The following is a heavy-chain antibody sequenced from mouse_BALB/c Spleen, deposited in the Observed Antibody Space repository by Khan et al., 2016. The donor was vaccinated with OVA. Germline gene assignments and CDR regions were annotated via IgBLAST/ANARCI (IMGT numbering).Heavy chain of an antibody. Sequence: QVQLKESGPELKKPGETVRISCKASGYTFTTAGIQWVQKMPGKGLKWIGWINTHSGVPKYAEDFKGRFAFSLEISVNTAYLQITNLQNEYTATYFCARGGAAYYRNDGGAMEYWGQGTSVTVAS. V-gene: IGHV9-4*02. CDR3: ARGGAAYYRNDGGAMEY. CDR1: GYTFTTAG. J-gene: IGHJ4*01. CDR2: INTHSGVP. D-gene: IGHD2-14*01.